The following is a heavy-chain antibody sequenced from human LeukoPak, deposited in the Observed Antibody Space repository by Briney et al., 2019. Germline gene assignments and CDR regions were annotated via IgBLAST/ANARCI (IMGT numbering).Heavy chain of an antibody. D-gene: IGHD1-20*01. CDR3: ARDNLGWRYFDL. V-gene: IGHV4-59*01. CDR1: GGSISTYY. CDR2: IYYSGIT. J-gene: IGHJ2*01. Sequence: SGTLSLTCTVSGGSISTYYWSWIRQSPGKGLEWIAYIYYSGITNYNPSLKSRVTISVDTSNNQFSLKLSSVTAADTAVYYCARDNLGWRYFDLWGRGTLVTVSS.